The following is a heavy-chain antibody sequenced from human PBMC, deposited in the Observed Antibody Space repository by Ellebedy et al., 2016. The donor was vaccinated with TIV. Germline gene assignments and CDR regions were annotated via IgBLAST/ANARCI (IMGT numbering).Heavy chain of an antibody. CDR1: GFTFSSYA. CDR2: ISGSGGST. J-gene: IGHJ4*02. D-gene: IGHD1-26*01. CDR3: ARGRLLLGPFDY. V-gene: IGHV3-23*01. Sequence: GGSLRLXXAASGFTFSSYAMSWVRQAPGKGLEWVSRISGSGGSTSYADSVKGRFTISRDNSKNTLYLQMNSLRTEDTAVYYGARGRLLLGPFDYWGQGTLVTVSS.